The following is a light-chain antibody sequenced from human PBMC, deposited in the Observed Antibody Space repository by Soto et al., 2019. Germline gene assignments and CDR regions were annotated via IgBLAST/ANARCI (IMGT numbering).Light chain of an antibody. Sequence: DIQMTQSPSSLSASVGDRVTITCRASQNIFSHLSWYQHKPGKAPELLIYAASSLQSGVPSRFSGSGSGTDFALTISSLQPEDFATFYCQQSYSVPHTFGQGTKLES. CDR3: QQSYSVPHT. CDR1: QNIFSH. J-gene: IGKJ2*01. CDR2: AAS. V-gene: IGKV1-39*01.